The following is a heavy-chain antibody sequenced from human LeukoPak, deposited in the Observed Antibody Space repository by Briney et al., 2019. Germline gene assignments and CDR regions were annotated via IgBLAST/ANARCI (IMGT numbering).Heavy chain of an antibody. V-gene: IGHV4-61*02. Sequence: SETLSLTCTVSGGSISSGSYYWSWIRQPAGKGLERIGRIYTSGSTNYNPSLKSRVTISVDTSKNQFSLKLSSVTAADTAVYYCARHVSGDYDFWSGYQRPFDYWGQGTLVTVSS. D-gene: IGHD3-3*01. J-gene: IGHJ4*02. CDR1: GGSISSGSYY. CDR3: ARHVSGDYDFWSGYQRPFDY. CDR2: IYTSGST.